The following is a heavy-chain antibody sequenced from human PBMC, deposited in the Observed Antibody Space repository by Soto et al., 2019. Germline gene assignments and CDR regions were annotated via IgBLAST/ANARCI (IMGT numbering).Heavy chain of an antibody. Sequence: SETLSLTCTVSGGSLSNSYWSWIRQPPGKGLEWVGYMFNGGSANYSPSLKSRVAISVDMSQNQFSLKLTSVTAADTAVYYCARHGAIYSKSWYDFDYWGQGTLVTVSS. D-gene: IGHD4-4*01. CDR3: ARHGAIYSKSWYDFDY. CDR1: GGSLSNSY. J-gene: IGHJ4*02. V-gene: IGHV4-59*08. CDR2: MFNGGSA.